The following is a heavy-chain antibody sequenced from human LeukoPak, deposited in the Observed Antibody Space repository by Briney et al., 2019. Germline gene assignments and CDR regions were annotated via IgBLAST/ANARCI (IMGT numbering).Heavy chain of an antibody. Sequence: AGSLRLSCAASGFIFSSYWMHWVRHAPGKGLARVSRINNDGSSTSYADSVKGRFTISRNTAKNSLYLQMNSLRADHTAVYSSARVGYCSGGSWAMHAFDIWGQETMV. V-gene: IGHV3-74*01. D-gene: IGHD2-15*01. CDR2: INNDGSST. J-gene: IGHJ3*02. CDR1: GFIFSSYW. CDR3: ARVGYCSGGSWAMHAFDI.